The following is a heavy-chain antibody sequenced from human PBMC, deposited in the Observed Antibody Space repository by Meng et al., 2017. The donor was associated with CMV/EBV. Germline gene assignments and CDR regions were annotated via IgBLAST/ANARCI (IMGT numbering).Heavy chain of an antibody. D-gene: IGHD6-13*01. CDR2: IYWDDDK. J-gene: IGHJ5*02. CDR1: GFQLITSGVG. Sequence: QITLKCFGPPLVKPTQTLPLTCHFSGFQLITSGVGVGWIRQPPGKALEWLALIYWDDDKRYSPSLKSRLTITKDTSKNQVVLTMTNMDPVDTATYYCAHRGRIAAAGTDWFDPWGQGTLVTVSS. V-gene: IGHV2-5*02. CDR3: AHRGRIAAAGTDWFDP.